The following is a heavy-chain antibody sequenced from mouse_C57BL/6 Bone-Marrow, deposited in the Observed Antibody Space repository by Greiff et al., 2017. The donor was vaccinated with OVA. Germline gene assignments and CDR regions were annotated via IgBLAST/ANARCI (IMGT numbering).Heavy chain of an antibody. V-gene: IGHV14-4*01. CDR3: TTELYGNYVDY. CDR1: GFNIKDDY. Sequence: DVKLQESGAELVRPGASVKLSCTASGFNIKDDYMHWVKQRPEQGLEWIGWIDPENGDTEYASKFQGKATITADTSSNTAYLQLSSLTSEDTAVYYCTTELYGNYVDYWGQGTTLTVSS. D-gene: IGHD2-1*01. J-gene: IGHJ2*01. CDR2: IDPENGDT.